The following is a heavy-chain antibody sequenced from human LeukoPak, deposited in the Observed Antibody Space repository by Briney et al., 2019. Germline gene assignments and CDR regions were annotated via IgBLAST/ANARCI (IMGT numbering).Heavy chain of an antibody. CDR2: ISGRSNYI. Sequence: GGSLRLSCAASGFTFSSYSMNWVRQAPGKGLEWVSFISGRSNYIYYADSVRGRFTISRDNAKNSLYLQMNSLRAEDTAVYYCARERYYYDSSGYYSDYWGQGTLVTVSS. J-gene: IGHJ4*02. CDR3: ARERYYYDSSGYYSDY. V-gene: IGHV3-21*01. D-gene: IGHD3-22*01. CDR1: GFTFSSYS.